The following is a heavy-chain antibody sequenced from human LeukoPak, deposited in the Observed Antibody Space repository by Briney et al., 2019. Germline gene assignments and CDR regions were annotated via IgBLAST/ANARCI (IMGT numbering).Heavy chain of an antibody. CDR2: IRYDSSNT. D-gene: IGHD2-8*01. J-gene: IGHJ6*03. V-gene: IGHV3-30*02. Sequence: GGSLRLSCAASGFTFSKYCTHWVRQAPGKGLEWVAFIRYDSSNTYYADSVKGRFTISRDNSQNTLYLQMNSLTDEDTAVYYCAKDHMYRENYCVSYIDVWGKGTTVTVSS. CDR3: AKDHMYRENYCVSYIDV. CDR1: GFTFSKYC.